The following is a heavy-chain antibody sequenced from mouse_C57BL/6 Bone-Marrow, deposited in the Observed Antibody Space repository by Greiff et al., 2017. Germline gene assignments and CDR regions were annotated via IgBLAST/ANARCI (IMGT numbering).Heavy chain of an antibody. CDR3: ASERAYDYDGYYFDY. CDR2: INPGSGGT. Sequence: VQLQQSGAELVRPGTSVKVSCKASGYAFTNYLIEWVKQRPGQGLEWIGVINPGSGGTNYNEKFKGKATLTADKSSSTAYMQLSSLTSEDAAVYFGASERAYDYDGYYFDYWGQGTTLTVSS. CDR1: GYAFTNYL. D-gene: IGHD2-4*01. J-gene: IGHJ2*01. V-gene: IGHV1-54*01.